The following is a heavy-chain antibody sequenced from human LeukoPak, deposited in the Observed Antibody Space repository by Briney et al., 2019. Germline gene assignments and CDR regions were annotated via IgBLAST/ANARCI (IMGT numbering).Heavy chain of an antibody. J-gene: IGHJ6*02. CDR1: GYTLTELS. V-gene: IGHV1-24*01. Sequence: ASLKVSCKVSGYTLTELSMHWVRQAPGKGLEWMGGFDPEDGETIYAQKFQGRVTMTEDTSTDTAYMELSSLRSEDTAVYYCATDPYCSSTSCSYGMDVWGQGTTVTVSS. D-gene: IGHD2-2*01. CDR3: ATDPYCSSTSCSYGMDV. CDR2: FDPEDGET.